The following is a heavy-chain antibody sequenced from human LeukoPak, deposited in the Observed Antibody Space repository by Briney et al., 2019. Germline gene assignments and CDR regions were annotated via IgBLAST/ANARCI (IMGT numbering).Heavy chain of an antibody. CDR1: GYSISSGYY. V-gene: IGHV4-61*01. D-gene: IGHD3-3*01. Sequence: KTSETLSLTCTVSGYSISSGYYWGWIRQPPGKELEWIGYVHYNGGTSYNPSLKSRVSMSVDTSKNQFSLKLSSVTAADTAVYYCAREVPTIFGVVTSGGWFDPWGQGTLVTVSS. CDR2: VHYNGGT. J-gene: IGHJ5*02. CDR3: AREVPTIFGVVTSGGWFDP.